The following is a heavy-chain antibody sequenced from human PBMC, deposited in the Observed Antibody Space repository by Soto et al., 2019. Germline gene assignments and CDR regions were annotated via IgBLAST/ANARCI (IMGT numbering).Heavy chain of an antibody. Sequence: GGSLRLSCAASTMSFNTYGVTWVSQAPGKGLEWVSTVTVTGGSTYSADSVKGRFTISRHRSNYTVSLLLNSLRVEDTAIYYCARQRSPEGWFDPWGQGTLVTVAS. CDR2: VTVTGGST. CDR1: TMSFNTYG. D-gene: IGHD3-10*01. CDR3: ARQRSPEGWFDP. J-gene: IGHJ5*02. V-gene: IGHV3-23*01.